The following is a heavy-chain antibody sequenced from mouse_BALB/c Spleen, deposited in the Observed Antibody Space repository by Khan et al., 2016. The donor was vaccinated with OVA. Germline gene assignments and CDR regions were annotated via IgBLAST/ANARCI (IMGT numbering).Heavy chain of an antibody. D-gene: IGHD1-1*01. CDR3: ARKNDYGYAVDY. J-gene: IGHJ4*01. CDR2: ISYSGST. CDR1: GYSITSNYA. V-gene: IGHV3-2*02. Sequence: EVQLQESGPGLVKPSQSLSLSCTVTGYSITSNYAWNWIRQFPGNKLEWMGYISYSGSTSYNPSLKSQISITRDTSKNQFFLQLNSVTTEDTATYYCARKNDYGYAVDYWGQGTSVTVSS.